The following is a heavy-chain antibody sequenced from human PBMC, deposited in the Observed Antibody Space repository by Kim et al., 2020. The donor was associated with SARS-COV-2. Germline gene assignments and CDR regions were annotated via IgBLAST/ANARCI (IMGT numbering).Heavy chain of an antibody. J-gene: IGHJ6*03. D-gene: IGHD3-10*01. CDR2: IYYSGST. CDR3: ARDGRSMVRGVNRDYYYYYYMVV. CDR1: GGSISSGGYY. Sequence: SETLSLTCTVSGGSISSGGYYWSWIRQHPGKGLEWIGYIYYSGSTYYNPSLKSRVTISVDTSKNQFSLKLSSVTAADTAVYYCARDGRSMVRGVNRDYYYYYYMVVWGKGTPVTVSS. V-gene: IGHV4-31*03.